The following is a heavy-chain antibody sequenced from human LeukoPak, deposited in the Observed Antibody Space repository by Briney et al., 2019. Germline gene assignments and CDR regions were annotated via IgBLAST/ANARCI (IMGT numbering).Heavy chain of an antibody. V-gene: IGHV3-21*01. J-gene: IGHJ6*02. Sequence: GGSLRLSCAASGFTFSSYSMNWVRQAPGKGLEWVSSISSSSSYIYYADSVKGRFTISRDNAKNSLYLQMNSLRAEDTAVYYCARDGYYGSGSLSGYYYGMDVWGQGTTVTVSS. D-gene: IGHD3-10*01. CDR1: GFTFSSYS. CDR3: ARDGYYGSGSLSGYYYGMDV. CDR2: ISSSSSYI.